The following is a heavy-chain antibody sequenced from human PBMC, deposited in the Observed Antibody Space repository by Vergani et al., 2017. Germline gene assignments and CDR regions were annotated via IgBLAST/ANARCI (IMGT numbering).Heavy chain of an antibody. J-gene: IGHJ4*02. CDR1: RSTFKTYG. V-gene: IGHV3-33*06. Sequence: QGQLVESGGGIVQPGRSLTLSCVASRSTFKTYGMHWVRQAPGKGLEWVGLIYYDGSNAYYADSVKGRFTISRDNSKNTLYLQMSSLRAEDTAVYYCAKTSQYGSGSYSDYWGQGTLVTVSS. CDR2: IYYDGSNA. CDR3: AKTSQYGSGSYSDY. D-gene: IGHD3-10*01.